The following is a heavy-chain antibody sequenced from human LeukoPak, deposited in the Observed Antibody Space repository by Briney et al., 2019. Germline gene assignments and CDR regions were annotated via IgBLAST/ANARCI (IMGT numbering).Heavy chain of an antibody. CDR3: ARRMTTAYFDY. J-gene: IGHJ4*02. V-gene: IGHV4-59*12. D-gene: IGHD4-11*01. CDR1: GGSISSYY. Sequence: SETLSLTCTVSGGSISSYYWSWIRQPPGKGLEWIGYIYYSGSTNYNPSLKSRVTISVDTSKNQFSLKLSSVTAADTAVYYCARRMTTAYFDYWGQGTLVTVSS. CDR2: IYYSGST.